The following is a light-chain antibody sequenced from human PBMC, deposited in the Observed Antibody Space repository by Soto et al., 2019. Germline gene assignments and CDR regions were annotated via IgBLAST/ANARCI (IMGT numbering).Light chain of an antibody. J-gene: IGLJ2*01. V-gene: IGLV1-44*01. CDR1: RSNVGRNA. CDR2: ATN. CDR3: AAWDDTLNGPL. Sequence: QSVLTQPPSASGTPGQTVTISCSGSRSNVGRNAVSWYQRVPGMAPKLLVFATNKRPSGVPDRFSGSASGASASLAISGLQSEDAADYYCAAWDDTLNGPLFGGGTKLTVL.